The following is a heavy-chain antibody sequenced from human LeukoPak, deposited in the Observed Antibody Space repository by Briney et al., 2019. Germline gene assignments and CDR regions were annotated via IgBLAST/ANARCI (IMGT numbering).Heavy chain of an antibody. J-gene: IGHJ6*03. D-gene: IGHD3-3*01. V-gene: IGHV3-30*02. Sequence: GGSLRLSCAASGFTFRNYGMHWVRQATGKGLEWVSFIWSDGNNRFHADSVKARFTISRDNSKNMLYLQMDSLRPEDTAVYYCAKDPGASVSGFHMDVWGKGTTVIVSS. CDR2: IWSDGNNR. CDR1: GFTFRNYG. CDR3: AKDPGASVSGFHMDV.